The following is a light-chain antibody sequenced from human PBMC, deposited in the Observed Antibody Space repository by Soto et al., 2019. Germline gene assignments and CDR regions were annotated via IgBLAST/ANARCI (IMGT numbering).Light chain of an antibody. CDR2: MAS. CDR3: QQYNSHSPYT. Sequence: DIQMTQSPSTLSASVGDRVTITCRASQSVSTWLAWYQQKPGKAPQVLVSMASTLESGDPASFTGSGSGTEFTLTIITLHPDQFATYDSQQYNSHSPYTFGQGTKVDIK. J-gene: IGKJ1*01. V-gene: IGKV1-5*03. CDR1: QSVSTW.